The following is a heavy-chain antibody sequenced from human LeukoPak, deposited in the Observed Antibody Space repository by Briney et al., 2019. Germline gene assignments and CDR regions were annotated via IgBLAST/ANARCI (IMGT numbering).Heavy chain of an antibody. Sequence: GASVKVSCKASGGTFSSYAINWVRQAPGQGLEWMGGITPMFGTAKYAQKFQGGVTITADESTSTAYMELSSLRSEDTAVYYCARDSSEFRSLIFHWGQGTLVTVSS. V-gene: IGHV1-69*13. CDR2: ITPMFGTA. CDR1: GGTFSSYA. D-gene: IGHD3-9*01. J-gene: IGHJ1*01. CDR3: ARDSSEFRSLIFH.